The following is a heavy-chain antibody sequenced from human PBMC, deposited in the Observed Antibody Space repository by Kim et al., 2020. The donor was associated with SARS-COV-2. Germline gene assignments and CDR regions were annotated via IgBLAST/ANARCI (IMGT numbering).Heavy chain of an antibody. J-gene: IGHJ6*02. D-gene: IGHD2-21*01. CDR3: ARDDADSIAYYYGMDV. CDR2: INPYNGHT. Sequence: ASVKVSCKASSYTLTSYGLSWVRQAPGQGLEWVGWINPYNGHTSYAQNFQDRVTMTTDTSTSTAYMELRSLRFDDTAIYYCARDDADSIAYYYGMDVWGQGTTVTVSS. V-gene: IGHV1-18*01. CDR1: SYTLTSYG.